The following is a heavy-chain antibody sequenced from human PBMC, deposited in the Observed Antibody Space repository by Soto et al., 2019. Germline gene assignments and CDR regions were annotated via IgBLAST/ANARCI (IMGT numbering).Heavy chain of an antibody. CDR1: GGCVCITGDY. J-gene: IGHJ3*02. D-gene: IGHD6-19*01. CDR2: IYYSGST. V-gene: IGHV4-39*05. Sequence: PSCCPALSSAVCGGCVCITGDYWGWNRQPPGKGLEWIGSIYYSGSTYYNPSLKSRVTISVDTSKNQFSLKLSSVTAADTAVYYCAMPDDPVAGTWNAFDICGQGTAVTVSS. CDR3: AMPDDPVAGTWNAFDI.